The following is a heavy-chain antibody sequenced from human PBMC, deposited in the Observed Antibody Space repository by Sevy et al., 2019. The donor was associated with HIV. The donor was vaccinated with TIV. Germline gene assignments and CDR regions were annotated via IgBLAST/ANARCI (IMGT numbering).Heavy chain of an antibody. CDR3: AREGCSRPHDY. CDR1: GFAFYEYS. D-gene: IGHD2-8*01. CDR2: LSFGCGKI. V-gene: IGHV3-23*01. Sequence: GESLKISCAASGFAFYEYSMSWIRQAPGKGLEWVATLSFGCGKINYADSVKGRFTISRDNSKNSFYLQMDNLRVEETALYYCAREGCSRPHDYWGQGTRVTVSS. J-gene: IGHJ4*02.